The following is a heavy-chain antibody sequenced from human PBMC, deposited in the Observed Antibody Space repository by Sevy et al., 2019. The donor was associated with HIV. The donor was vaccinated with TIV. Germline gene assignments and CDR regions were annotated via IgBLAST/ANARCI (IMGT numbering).Heavy chain of an antibody. CDR2: FNHSGST. J-gene: IGHJ3*02. D-gene: IGHD6-19*01. CDR1: GGSFSGYY. V-gene: IGHV4-34*01. Sequence: SETLSLTCAVYGGSFSGYYWSWIRQPPGKGLEWIGEFNHSGSTNYNPSLKSRVTISVDTSKNQFSLKLSSVTAADTAVYYCTLRYNVYSSGRMLEDAFDIWGQGTMVTVSS. CDR3: TLRYNVYSSGRMLEDAFDI.